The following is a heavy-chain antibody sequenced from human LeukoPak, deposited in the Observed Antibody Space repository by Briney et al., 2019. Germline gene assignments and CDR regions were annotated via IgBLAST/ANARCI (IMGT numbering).Heavy chain of an antibody. Sequence: GASVKVSCKASGYIFTGYFIHWVRQAPGQGLEWMGWISAYNGNTNYAQKLQGRVTMTTDTSTSTAYMELRSLRSDDTAVYYCAYSSSWSLFDYWGQGTLVTVSS. V-gene: IGHV1-18*04. CDR3: AYSSSWSLFDY. D-gene: IGHD6-13*01. CDR2: ISAYNGNT. J-gene: IGHJ4*02. CDR1: GYIFTGYF.